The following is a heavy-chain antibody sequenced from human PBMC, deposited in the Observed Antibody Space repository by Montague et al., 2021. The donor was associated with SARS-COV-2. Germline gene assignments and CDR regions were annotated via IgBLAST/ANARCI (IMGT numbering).Heavy chain of an antibody. CDR3: ARGGLHNWFDP. Sequence: SETLSLTCTVSNGSINSYYWSWVRQPPGKRLEWIGYIYYSGSTNYNPSLESRVTMSIDTSKNQFSLKLRSVTAADTAVYFCARGGLHNWFDPWGQGTLVIVSS. CDR1: NGSINSYY. V-gene: IGHV4-59*01. J-gene: IGHJ5*02. CDR2: IYYSGST.